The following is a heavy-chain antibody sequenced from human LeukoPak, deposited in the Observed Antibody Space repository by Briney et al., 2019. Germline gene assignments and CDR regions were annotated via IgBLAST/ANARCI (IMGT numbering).Heavy chain of an antibody. Sequence: GGSLRLSCAASGFTFSSCAMNWVRQAPGKGLEWVSTISGAGVSIYYADSVKGRFTISRDNSKNTLYLQMNSLRAEDTAVYYCTKGRPLSGYWGQGTLVTVSS. J-gene: IGHJ4*02. CDR2: ISGAGVSI. CDR1: GFTFSSCA. CDR3: TKGRPLSGY. V-gene: IGHV3-23*01. D-gene: IGHD6-25*01.